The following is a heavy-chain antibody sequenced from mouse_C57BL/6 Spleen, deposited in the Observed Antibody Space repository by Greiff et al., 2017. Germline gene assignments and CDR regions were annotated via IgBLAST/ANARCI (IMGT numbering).Heavy chain of an antibody. Sequence: EVQRVESGPGLVKPSQSLSLTCSVTGYSVTSGYYWNWIRQFPGNKLEWKGYISYDGSNNYNPSLKNRISITRDTSKNQFFLKLNSVTTEDTATYYCARADYSWFAYWGQGTLVTVSA. V-gene: IGHV3-6*01. CDR3: ARADYSWFAY. CDR2: ISYDGSN. CDR1: GYSVTSGYY. J-gene: IGHJ3*01. D-gene: IGHD1-1*02.